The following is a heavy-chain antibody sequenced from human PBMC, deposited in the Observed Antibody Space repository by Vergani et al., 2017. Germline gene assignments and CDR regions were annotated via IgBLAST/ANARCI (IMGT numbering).Heavy chain of an antibody. V-gene: IGHV5-51*01. Sequence: EVQLVQSGAEVKKPGESLKISCKGSGYSFTSYWIGWVRQMPGKGLEWIGYIYHSGSTYYNPSLKSRVTISVDRSKNQFSLKLSSVTAADTAVYYCARGPAMVRGVIITLLHPPRLPFDPWGQGTLVTVSS. J-gene: IGHJ5*02. CDR1: GYSFTSYW. CDR2: IYHSGST. CDR3: ARGPAMVRGVIITLLHPPRLPFDP. D-gene: IGHD3-10*01.